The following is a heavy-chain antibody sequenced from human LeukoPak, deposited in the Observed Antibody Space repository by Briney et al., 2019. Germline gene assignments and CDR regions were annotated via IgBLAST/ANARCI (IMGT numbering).Heavy chain of an antibody. CDR1: GYTFTGYY. CDR2: INPNSGGT. D-gene: IGHD6-13*01. CDR3: ARAAAAGTSYDAFDI. V-gene: IGHV1-2*04. J-gene: IGHJ3*02. Sequence: ASVKVSCKASGYTFTGYYMHWVRQAPGQGLEWMGWINPNSGGTNYAQKFQGWVTMTRDTSISTAYMELSRLRSDDTAVYYCARAAAAGTSYDAFDIWGQGTMVTVSS.